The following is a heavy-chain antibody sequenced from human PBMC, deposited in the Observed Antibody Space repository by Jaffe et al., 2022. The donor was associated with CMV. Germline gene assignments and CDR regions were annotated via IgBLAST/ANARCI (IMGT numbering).Heavy chain of an antibody. J-gene: IGHJ3*02. D-gene: IGHD2-15*01. Sequence: QVQLVQSGAEVKKPGASVKVSCKASGYTFTGYYMHWVRQAPGQGLEWMGWINPNSGGTNYAQKFQGWVTMTRDTSISTAYMELSRLRSDDTAVYYCARVLNCSGGSCYGADAFDIWGQGTMVTVSS. CDR1: GYTFTGYY. CDR2: INPNSGGT. V-gene: IGHV1-2*04. CDR3: ARVLNCSGGSCYGADAFDI.